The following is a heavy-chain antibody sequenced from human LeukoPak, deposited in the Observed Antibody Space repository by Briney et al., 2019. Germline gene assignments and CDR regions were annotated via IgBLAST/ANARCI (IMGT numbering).Heavy chain of an antibody. CDR1: GFTFSSYA. CDR2: IKEDGSEK. D-gene: IGHD3-22*01. CDR3: ARRVIGYDSFDI. V-gene: IGHV3-7*03. Sequence: GGSLRLSCAASGFTFSSYAMSWVRQAIGKGLECVAKIKEDGSEKHYVDSVKGRFTTSRDNARNSLSLQMNSLKTEDTAVYYCARRVIGYDSFDIWGQGTMVTVSS. J-gene: IGHJ3*02.